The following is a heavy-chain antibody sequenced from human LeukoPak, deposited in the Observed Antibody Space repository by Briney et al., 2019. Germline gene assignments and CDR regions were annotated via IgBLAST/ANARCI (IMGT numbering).Heavy chain of an antibody. CDR1: GGSISSYY. CDR2: IYYSGST. V-gene: IGHV4-59*01. J-gene: IGHJ6*02. Sequence: SETLSLTCTVSGGSISSYYWSWIRQPPGKGLEWIGYIYYSGSTNYNPSLKSRGTISVDTSKNQFSLKLSSVTAADTAVYYCARVRSTMVRGVIPGGENYYYYGMDVWGQGTTVTVSS. D-gene: IGHD3-10*01. CDR3: ARVRSTMVRGVIPGGENYYYYGMDV.